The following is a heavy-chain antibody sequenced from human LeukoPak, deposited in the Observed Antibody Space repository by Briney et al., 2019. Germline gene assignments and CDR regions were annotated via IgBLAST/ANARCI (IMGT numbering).Heavy chain of an antibody. CDR2: IHTSGST. Sequence: SETLSLTCTVSGGSIGSYYWSWIRQPAGKGLEWIGRIHTSGSTNYNPSLKSRVTMSIDTSKNQFSLKLSSVTAADTAVYYCARDRTGYCSGGSCYSGAFDIWGQGTMVTVYS. V-gene: IGHV4-4*07. CDR3: ARDRTGYCSGGSCYSGAFDI. D-gene: IGHD2-15*01. CDR1: GGSIGSYY. J-gene: IGHJ3*02.